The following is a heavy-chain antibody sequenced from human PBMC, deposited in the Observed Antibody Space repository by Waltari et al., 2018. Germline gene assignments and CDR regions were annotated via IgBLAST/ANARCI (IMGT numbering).Heavy chain of an antibody. D-gene: IGHD6-6*01. CDR3: ARISSTATRDS. CDR1: GFTFSSYW. V-gene: IGHV3-7*01. J-gene: IGHJ4*02. Sequence: EVQLVESGGGLVQPGGSLRLSCAASGFTFSSYWMSGVRQAPGKGLEWVANIKEDGSEKSYVDSVKGRFTISRDNAKNSLSLQMNSLRAEDTAVYYCARISSTATRDSWGRGTLVTVSS. CDR2: IKEDGSEK.